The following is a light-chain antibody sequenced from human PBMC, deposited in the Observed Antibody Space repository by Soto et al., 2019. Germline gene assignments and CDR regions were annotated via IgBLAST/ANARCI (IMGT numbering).Light chain of an antibody. V-gene: IGKV1-9*01. J-gene: IGKJ4*01. CDR1: QGISSY. CDR3: QQVQSYPIT. CDR2: AAS. Sequence: DIQLTQSPSFLSASVGDRVTITCRASQGISSYLAWYQQRPGKAPKLLIYAASTLQSGVPSRFSGSGSGTDFTLTISSLQPEDFATYFCQQVQSYPITFGGGTKVEIK.